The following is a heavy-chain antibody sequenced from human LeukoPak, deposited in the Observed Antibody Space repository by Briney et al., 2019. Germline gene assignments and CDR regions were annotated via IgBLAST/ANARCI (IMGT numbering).Heavy chain of an antibody. J-gene: IGHJ3*02. CDR1: GGSISSGDYY. CDR2: IYYSGST. V-gene: IGHV4-30-4*01. Sequence: SETLSLTCTVSGGSISSGDYYWSWIRQPPGEGLEWIGYIYYSGSTYYNPSLKSRVTISVDTSKNQFSLKLSSVTAADTAVYYCAGFKGNYYDSSGYYFMNAFDIWGQGTMVTVSS. CDR3: AGFKGNYYDSSGYYFMNAFDI. D-gene: IGHD3-22*01.